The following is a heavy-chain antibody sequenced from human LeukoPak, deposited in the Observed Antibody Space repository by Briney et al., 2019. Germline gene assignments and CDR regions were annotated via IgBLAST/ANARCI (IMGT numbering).Heavy chain of an antibody. J-gene: IGHJ6*02. Sequence: GSLRLSCAASGFTFSTYWMNWVRQPPGKGLEWIGEINHSGSTNYNPSLKSRVTISVDTSKNQFSLKLSSVTAADTAVYYCARSVSYGWYYYGMDVWGQGTTVTVSS. CDR2: INHSGST. CDR3: ARSVSYGWYYYGMDV. CDR1: GFTFSTYW. D-gene: IGHD2-8*02. V-gene: IGHV4-34*01.